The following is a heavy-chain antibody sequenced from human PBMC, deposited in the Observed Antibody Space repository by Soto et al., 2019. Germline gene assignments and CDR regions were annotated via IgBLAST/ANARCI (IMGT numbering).Heavy chain of an antibody. J-gene: IGHJ2*01. D-gene: IGHD4-17*01. Sequence: EVQLLESGGGLIQPGWSLRLSCTASGFTFINYAMNWVRQAPGKGLEWVSGTSGGGDVAFYADSVKGRFAISRDNSKNTLSLQMNSLRAEDTALYYCVKKSIGTVTNPVYWSFDLWGRGTLVTVSS. CDR2: TSGGGDVA. CDR1: GFTFINYA. CDR3: VKKSIGTVTNPVYWSFDL. V-gene: IGHV3-23*01.